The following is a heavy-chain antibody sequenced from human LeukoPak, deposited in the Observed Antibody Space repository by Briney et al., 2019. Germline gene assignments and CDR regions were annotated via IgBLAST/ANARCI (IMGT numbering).Heavy chain of an antibody. CDR1: GYTFTSYY. Sequence: ASVKVSCKASGYTFTSYYMHWVRQAPGQGLEWMGIINPSGGSTSYAQKFQGRVTMTRDTSISTAYMELSRLRSDGTAVYYCARAPLYYYDSSGYPPPFDYWGQGTLVTVSS. D-gene: IGHD3-22*01. CDR2: INPSGGST. CDR3: ARAPLYYYDSSGYPPPFDY. V-gene: IGHV1-46*01. J-gene: IGHJ4*02.